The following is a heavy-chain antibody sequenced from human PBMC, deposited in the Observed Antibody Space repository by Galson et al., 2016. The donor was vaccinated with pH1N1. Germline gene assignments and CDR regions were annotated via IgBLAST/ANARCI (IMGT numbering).Heavy chain of an antibody. D-gene: IGHD1-26*01. J-gene: IGHJ3*01. CDR2: VYSSGST. CDR1: GGPISDWF. CDR3: ATWDKEFDH. Sequence: TLSLTCSVSGGPISDWFWSWFRQPAGKGLEWIGRVYSSGSTNYNPSLKSRVTMSVDRSKNQFSLKLTSVTAADTAVYYCATWDKEFDHWGQGTMIIVSS. V-gene: IGHV4-4*07.